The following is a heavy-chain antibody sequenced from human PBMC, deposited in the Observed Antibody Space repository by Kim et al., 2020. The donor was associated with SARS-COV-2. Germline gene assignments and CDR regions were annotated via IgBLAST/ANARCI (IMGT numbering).Heavy chain of an antibody. J-gene: IGHJ4*02. Sequence: SETLSLTCTVSGGSVSSSSYYWNWIRQPPGKGLEWIGYIFYSGSTNYNPSLKSRVTISVDTSKKQFSLKLSSVTAADTAVYYCARASCTGGVCQLDYWGQGTLVTVSS. D-gene: IGHD2-8*02. V-gene: IGHV4-61*01. CDR1: GGSVSSSSYY. CDR2: IFYSGST. CDR3: ARASCTGGVCQLDY.